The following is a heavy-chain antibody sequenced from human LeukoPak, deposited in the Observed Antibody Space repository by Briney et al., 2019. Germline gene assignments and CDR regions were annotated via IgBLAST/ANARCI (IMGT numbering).Heavy chain of an antibody. V-gene: IGHV3-48*01. J-gene: IGHJ4*02. D-gene: IGHD2-2*01. Sequence: GGSLRLSCAASGFTFSSYSMNWVRQAPGKGLEWISYISSSSSTIYYADSVKGRFTISRDNAKNSLYLQMNSLGAEDTAVYYCAKRVLPAYNDYWGQGTLVTVSS. CDR1: GFTFSSYS. CDR3: AKRVLPAYNDY. CDR2: ISSSSSTI.